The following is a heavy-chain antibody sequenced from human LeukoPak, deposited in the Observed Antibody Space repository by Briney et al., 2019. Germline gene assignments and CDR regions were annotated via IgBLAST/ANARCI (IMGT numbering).Heavy chain of an antibody. V-gene: IGHV3-23*01. Sequence: GGSLRLSCAASGFTISSYAMSWVRQAPGKGLEWVSAISGSGGSTYYADSVKGRFTISRDNSKNTLYLQMNSLRAEDTAVYYCAKDNFPYYYDSSGYQTDAFDIWGQGTMVTVSS. D-gene: IGHD3-22*01. CDR2: ISGSGGST. J-gene: IGHJ3*02. CDR1: GFTISSYA. CDR3: AKDNFPYYYDSSGYQTDAFDI.